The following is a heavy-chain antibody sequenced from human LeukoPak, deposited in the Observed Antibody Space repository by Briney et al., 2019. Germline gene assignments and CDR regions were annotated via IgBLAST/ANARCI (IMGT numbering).Heavy chain of an antibody. J-gene: IGHJ4*02. D-gene: IGHD5-24*01. CDR3: ARDGYNYSFDY. Sequence: AASVKVSCKASGGTFSSYAISWVRQAPGQGLEWMGGIIPIFGTANYAQKFQGRVTITADESTSTAYMELSSLRSEDTAVYYCARDGYNYSFDYWGQGTLVTVSS. CDR2: IIPIFGTA. CDR1: GGTFSSYA. V-gene: IGHV1-69*01.